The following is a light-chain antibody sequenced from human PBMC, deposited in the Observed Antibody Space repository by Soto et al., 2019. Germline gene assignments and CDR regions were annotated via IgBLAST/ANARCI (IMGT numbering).Light chain of an antibody. V-gene: IGKV3-20*01. CDR3: QYYVTSPLT. Sequence: EIVMTQSAATLSLSTGERATLSCRASQSVSNNYLAWYQQKPGQAPRLLIYGASNRATGIPDRFSGRGSGTDFTLTISRLEPEDFAVYYCQYYVTSPLTFGGGTKVDIK. CDR1: QSVSNNY. CDR2: GAS. J-gene: IGKJ4*01.